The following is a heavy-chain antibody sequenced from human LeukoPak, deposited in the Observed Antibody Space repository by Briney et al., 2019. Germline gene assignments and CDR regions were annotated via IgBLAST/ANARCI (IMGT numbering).Heavy chain of an antibody. CDR2: ISESSKSI. V-gene: IGHV3-21*06. Sequence: GGSLRLSCATSGFSFSSHDMNWVRQPPRQGLEGVSSISESSKSIDYADSLKGRFAISRDNARNPLFLQMNSLRVEDTGVYYCVREGSGSTHYMDVWGKGTTVTVSS. J-gene: IGHJ6*03. D-gene: IGHD3-10*01. CDR1: GFSFSSHD. CDR3: VREGSGSTHYMDV.